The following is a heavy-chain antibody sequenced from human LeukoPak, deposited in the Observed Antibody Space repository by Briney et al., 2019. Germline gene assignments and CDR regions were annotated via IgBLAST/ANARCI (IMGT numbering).Heavy chain of an antibody. D-gene: IGHD3-9*01. Sequence: PGGSLRLSCAASGFTFSSYGMHWVRQAPGKGLEWVAVISYDGSNQYYADSVKGRFTISRDNSKNTLYLQMNSLRAGDTAVYYCAKDTVPGDFDWFYIDYWGQGTLVTVSS. CDR1: GFTFSSYG. J-gene: IGHJ4*02. V-gene: IGHV3-30*18. CDR3: AKDTVPGDFDWFYIDY. CDR2: ISYDGSNQ.